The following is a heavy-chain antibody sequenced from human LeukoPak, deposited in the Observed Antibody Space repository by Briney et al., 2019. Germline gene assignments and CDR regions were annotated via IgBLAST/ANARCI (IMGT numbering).Heavy chain of an antibody. V-gene: IGHV3-23*01. J-gene: IGHJ2*01. CDR3: ASRSSSLNWYFDL. CDR2: ISGNGGNT. D-gene: IGHD2-2*01. Sequence: QPGGSLRLSCAASGFTFSSYGMTWVRQAPGKGLEWVSGISGNGGNTYYADSVKGRFTISRDNSKETLYLQMNSLRAEDTAVYYCASRSSSLNWYFDLWGRGTLVTVSS. CDR1: GFTFSSYG.